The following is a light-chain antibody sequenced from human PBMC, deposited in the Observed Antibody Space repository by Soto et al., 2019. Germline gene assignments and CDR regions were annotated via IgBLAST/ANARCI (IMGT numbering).Light chain of an antibody. V-gene: IGKV3-15*01. CDR3: QQYDNWPLT. CDR1: QSVSSK. Sequence: EIVMTQSPATLSVSPGGRATLSCRASQSVSSKLAWYQQKPGQAPRLLIYDASTRATGIPARFSGSGSGTEFTLTISSLQSYDFEVYYCQQYDNWPLTFGGGAKVEIK. CDR2: DAS. J-gene: IGKJ4*01.